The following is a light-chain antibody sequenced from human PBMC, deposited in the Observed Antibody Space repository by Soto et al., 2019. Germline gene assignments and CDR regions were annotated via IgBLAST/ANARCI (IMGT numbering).Light chain of an antibody. CDR2: SNN. J-gene: IGLJ2*01. CDR3: SSHTSSSTLV. V-gene: IGLV1-44*01. Sequence: QSVLTQPPSASGTPGQRVTISCSGSSSNIGSNSVNWYQQLPGTAPKLLIYSNNQRPSGVPDRFSGSKSGTSASLSNSGLQSEDEADYYCSSHTSSSTLVFGGGTKLTVL. CDR1: SSNIGSNS.